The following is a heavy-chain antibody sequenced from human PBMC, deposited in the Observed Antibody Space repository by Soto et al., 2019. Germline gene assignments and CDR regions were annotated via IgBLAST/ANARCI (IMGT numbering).Heavy chain of an antibody. CDR3: ARLYSTSTVSRWFDP. J-gene: IGHJ5*02. CDR1: GFIFSTYS. CDR2: INSGSTSI. Sequence: EVQLVESGGGLVQPGGSLRLSCAASGFIFSTYSMNWVRQAPGKGLEWISFINSGSTSIYYADSVRGRFTISRDNAANSLFLQMNSLRDEDTAVYYCARLYSTSTVSRWFDPWVQGTLVTVSS. V-gene: IGHV3-48*02. D-gene: IGHD6-13*01.